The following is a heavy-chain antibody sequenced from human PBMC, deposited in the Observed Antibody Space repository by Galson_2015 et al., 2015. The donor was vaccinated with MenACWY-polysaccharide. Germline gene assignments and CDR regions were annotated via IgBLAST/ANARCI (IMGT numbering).Heavy chain of an antibody. CDR2: LNPSSGGT. V-gene: IGHV1-2*02. CDR3: AVSIRYYVET. J-gene: IGHJ5*02. Sequence: SVKVSCTASGYTFTGYYMHWVRQAPGQGLERMGWLNPSSGGTHYAQKFQGRVTMTRDTSISTAYMELSRLRSDDTAVYYCAVSIRYYVETWGQGTLVTVSS. D-gene: IGHD3-10*02. CDR1: GYTFTGYY.